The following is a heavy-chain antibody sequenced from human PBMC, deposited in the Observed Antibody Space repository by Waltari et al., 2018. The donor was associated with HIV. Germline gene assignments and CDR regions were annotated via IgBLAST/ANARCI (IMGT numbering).Heavy chain of an antibody. CDR3: ARLRFHSLYYFDS. J-gene: IGHJ4*02. CDR1: GASIRSSSYY. V-gene: IGHV4-39*01. D-gene: IGHD3-16*01. CDR2: IYYSGTA. Sequence: QLHLQESGPGLVKPSETLYPTCSVSGASIRSSSYYWAWIRQPPGKGLGWIGAIYYSGTAYYNPSVKSRVSASLDASKNELSLKLTSVTATDTALYYCARLRFHSLYYFDSWGPGILVTVSS.